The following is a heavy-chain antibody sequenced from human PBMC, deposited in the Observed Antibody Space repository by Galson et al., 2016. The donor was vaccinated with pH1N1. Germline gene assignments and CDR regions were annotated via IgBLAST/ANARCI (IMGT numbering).Heavy chain of an antibody. Sequence: SLRLSCAASGSNSDYNLNWVRLAPGKGLEWVSSISGSGGRKHYADSVQGRFIISRDNSKNTLYLQMNSPRAGDTALYFCAKGGYGDYGLDVFDIWGQGTMVIVSS. D-gene: IGHD4-17*01. V-gene: IGHV3-23*01. CDR2: ISGSGGRK. CDR1: GSNSDYNL. CDR3: AKGGYGDYGLDVFDI. J-gene: IGHJ3*02.